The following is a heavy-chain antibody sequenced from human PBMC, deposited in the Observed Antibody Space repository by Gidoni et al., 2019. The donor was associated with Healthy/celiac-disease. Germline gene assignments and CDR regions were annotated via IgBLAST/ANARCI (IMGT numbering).Heavy chain of an antibody. J-gene: IGHJ3*02. CDR2: ISWNSGSI. CDR3: ASAYSSSWFGAFDI. V-gene: IGHV3-9*01. CDR1: GFPFDDYA. D-gene: IGHD6-13*01. Sequence: EVQLVESGGGLVQPGRSLRLSCAASGFPFDDYAMHWVRQAPGKGLEGVSGISWNSGSIGYADSVKGRFTISRDNAKNSLYLQMNSLRAEDTALDYCASAYSSSWFGAFDIWGQGTMVTVSS.